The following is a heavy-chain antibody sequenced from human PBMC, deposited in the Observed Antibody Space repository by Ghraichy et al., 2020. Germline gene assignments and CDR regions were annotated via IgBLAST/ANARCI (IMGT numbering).Heavy chain of an antibody. CDR2: ISGSGGST. CDR3: AKDLPFVTTVTPFDY. CDR1: GFTFSSYA. Sequence: LSLTCAASGFTFSSYAMSWVRQAPGKGLEWVSAISGSGGSTYYADSVKGRFTISRDNSKNTLYLQMNSLRAEDTAVYYCAKDLPFVTTVTPFDYWGQGTLVTVSS. J-gene: IGHJ4*02. V-gene: IGHV3-23*01. D-gene: IGHD4-17*01.